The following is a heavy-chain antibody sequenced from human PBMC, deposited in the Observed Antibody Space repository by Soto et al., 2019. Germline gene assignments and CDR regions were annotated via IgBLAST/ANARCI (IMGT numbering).Heavy chain of an antibody. Sequence: QLHLQESGPGLVKPSETLSLTCTVSGGSISSSSYYWGWIRQPPGKGLEWIGNVYYGGSTYYNPSLKGRDTISVETSQSQCSLRLSSVTAADTAVYYCAGGDYYHSSGYYFYYYTMDVWGQGTTVTVSS. CDR2: VYYGGST. J-gene: IGHJ6*02. CDR1: GGSISSSSYY. D-gene: IGHD3-22*01. V-gene: IGHV4-39*01. CDR3: AGGDYYHSSGYYFYYYTMDV.